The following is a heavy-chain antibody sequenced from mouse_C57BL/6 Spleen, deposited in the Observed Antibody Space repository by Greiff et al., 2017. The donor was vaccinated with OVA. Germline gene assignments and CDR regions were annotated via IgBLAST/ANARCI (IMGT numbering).Heavy chain of an antibody. D-gene: IGHD4-1*01. CDR1: GYTFTSYW. V-gene: IGHV1-69*01. CDR3: ARSSGTRAMDY. J-gene: IGHJ4*01. Sequence: QVQLQQPGAELVMPGASVKLSCKASGYTFTSYWMHWVKQRPGQGLEWIGEIDPSDSYTNYNQKFKGKSILTVDKSSSTAYMQLSSLTSEDSAVYYCARSSGTRAMDYWGQGTSVTVSS. CDR2: IDPSDSYT.